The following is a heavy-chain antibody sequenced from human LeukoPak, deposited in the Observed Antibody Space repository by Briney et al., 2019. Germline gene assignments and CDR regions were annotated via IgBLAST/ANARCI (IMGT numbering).Heavy chain of an antibody. CDR1: GGSFSGYY. CDR2: ISSSSSTI. Sequence: ETLSLTCAVYGGSFSGYYWSWVRQAPGKGLEWVSYISSSSSTIYYADSVKGRFTISRDNAKNSLYLQMNSLRDEDTAVYYCARARSGWYFDYWGQGTLVTVSS. V-gene: IGHV3-48*02. D-gene: IGHD6-19*01. CDR3: ARARSGWYFDY. J-gene: IGHJ4*02.